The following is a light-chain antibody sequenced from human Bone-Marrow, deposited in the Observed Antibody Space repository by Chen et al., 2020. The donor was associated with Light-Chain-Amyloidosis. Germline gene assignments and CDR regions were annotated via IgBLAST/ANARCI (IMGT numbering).Light chain of an antibody. CDR2: GNS. J-gene: IGLJ2*01. CDR1: SSTIGAGFA. Sequence: QSVLTQPPSVSVAPAQRVPISCTRCSSTIGAGFAVHWYRQVPGTVPKLLIYGNSNRPSGVPDRFSGSKSGTSASLASTGLLAEDEADYYCQSYDSSLSGVIFGGGTKVTVL. CDR3: QSYDSSLSGVI. V-gene: IGLV1-40*01.